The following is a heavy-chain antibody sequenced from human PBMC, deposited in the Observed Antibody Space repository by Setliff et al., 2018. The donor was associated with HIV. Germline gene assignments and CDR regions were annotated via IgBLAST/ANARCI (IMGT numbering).Heavy chain of an antibody. CDR2: IGYNGDNT. D-gene: IGHD1-26*01. J-gene: IGHJ4*02. V-gene: IGHV3-64D*09. CDR1: GFSFSGFA. CDR3: VKDSLGWDSRGTFDY. Sequence: PGGSLRLSCSASGFSFSGFAMHWFRQAPGKGLEYVAVIGYNGDNTYYGDSLKGRFTISRDNSKNTVYLQMSSLRADDTAVYYCVKDSLGWDSRGTFDYWGQGTLVTGSS.